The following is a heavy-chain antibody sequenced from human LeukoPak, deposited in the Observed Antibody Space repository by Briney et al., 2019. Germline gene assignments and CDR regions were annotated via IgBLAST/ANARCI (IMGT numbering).Heavy chain of an antibody. J-gene: IGHJ5*02. CDR1: GGSFSGYY. CDR3: ARVPTMVRGEGWFDP. Sequence: SETLSLTCAVYGGSFSGYYWSWNRQPPGKGLEWIGEINHSGSTNYNPSLKSRVTISVDTSKNQFSLKLSSVTAADTAVYYCARVPTMVRGEGWFDPWGQGTLVTVSS. V-gene: IGHV4-34*01. D-gene: IGHD3-10*01. CDR2: INHSGST.